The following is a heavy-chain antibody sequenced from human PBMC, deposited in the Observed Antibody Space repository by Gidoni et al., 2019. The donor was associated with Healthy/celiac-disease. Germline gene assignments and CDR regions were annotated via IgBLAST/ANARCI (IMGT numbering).Heavy chain of an antibody. CDR1: GGSFSGYY. J-gene: IGHJ4*02. V-gene: IGHV4-34*01. CDR2: INHSGST. Sequence: QVQLQQWCAGLFKPSETLSLTCAVYGGSFSGYYWSWIRQPPGKGLEWIGEINHSGSTNYNPYLKSRVTISVDTSKNQFSLKLSSVTAADTAVYYCARGGVAPGYWGQGTLVTVSS. CDR3: ARGGVAPGY. D-gene: IGHD2-21*01.